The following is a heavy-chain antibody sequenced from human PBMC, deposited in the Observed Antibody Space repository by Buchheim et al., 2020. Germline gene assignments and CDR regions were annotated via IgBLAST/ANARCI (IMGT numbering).Heavy chain of an antibody. D-gene: IGHD3-22*01. CDR1: GGSISSGGYY. V-gene: IGHV4-31*03. CDR3: ARVRDYYDSSGYQKLFDY. J-gene: IGHJ4*02. CDR2: IYYSGST. Sequence: QVQLQQWGAGLLKPSETLSLTCTVSGGSISSGGYYWSWIRQHPGKGLEWIGYIYYSGSTYYNPSLKSRVTISVDTSKNQFSLKLSSVTAADTAVYYCARVRDYYDSSGYQKLFDYWGQGTL.